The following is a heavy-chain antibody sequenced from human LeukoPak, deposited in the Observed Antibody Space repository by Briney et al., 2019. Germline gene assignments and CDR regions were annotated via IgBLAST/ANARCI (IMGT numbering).Heavy chain of an antibody. CDR1: GGSISSYY. Sequence: SETLSLTCTVSGGSISSYYWSWIRQPAGKGLEWIGRIYTGGSTNYNPSLKSRVTMSVDTSKNQFSLKLSSVTAADTAVYYCARDQRWELPFDYWGQGTLVTVSS. J-gene: IGHJ4*02. D-gene: IGHD1-26*01. CDR2: IYTGGST. V-gene: IGHV4-4*07. CDR3: ARDQRWELPFDY.